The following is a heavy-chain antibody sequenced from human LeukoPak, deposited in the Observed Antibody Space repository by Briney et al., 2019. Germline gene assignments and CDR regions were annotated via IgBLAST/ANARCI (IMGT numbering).Heavy chain of an antibody. Sequence: SETLSLTCTVSGGSISSYYWSWIRQPPGKGLEWIGYIYYSGSTNYNPSLKSRVTISVDTSKNQFSLKLSSVTAADTAVYYCARGAHDYDTTGYLMPLNYWGQGTLVTVSS. D-gene: IGHD3-22*01. CDR2: IYYSGST. J-gene: IGHJ4*02. V-gene: IGHV4-59*01. CDR1: GGSISSYY. CDR3: ARGAHDYDTTGYLMPLNY.